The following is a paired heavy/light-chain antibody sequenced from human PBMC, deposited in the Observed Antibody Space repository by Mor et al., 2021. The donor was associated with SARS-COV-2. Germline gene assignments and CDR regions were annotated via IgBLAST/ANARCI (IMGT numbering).Heavy chain of an antibody. CDR1: GFTFDDYA. V-gene: IGHV3-9*01. CDR2: IIWNSDRV. Sequence: EVQLVESGGDLVQPGRSLRLSCAASGFTFDDYAMHWVRQVPGKGLEWVSGIIWNSDRVDYADSVKGRFTISRDNAKNSLYLQMNSLGAEDTALYYCARDRESGYDLPSGFDIWGHGTLVIVSS. CDR3: ARDRESGYDLPSGFDI. J-gene: IGHJ3*02. D-gene: IGHD5-12*01.
Light chain of an antibody. V-gene: IGKV1-27*01. Sequence: DIQMTQSPSSLSASVEDRVTVTCRASQDIRNYLAWYQQKPGKVPKLLIYGASTLQSGVPSRFSGSGSGTDFTLTISGLQPEDVATYYCQLYNSALTFTFGPGTKVDIK. CDR1: QDIRNY. J-gene: IGKJ3*01. CDR2: GAS. CDR3: QLYNSALTFT.